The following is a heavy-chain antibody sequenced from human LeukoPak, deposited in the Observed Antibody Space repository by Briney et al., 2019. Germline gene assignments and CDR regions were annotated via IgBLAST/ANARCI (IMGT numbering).Heavy chain of an antibody. CDR1: GGSISSYY. CDR2: IYYSGST. Sequence: SETLSPTCTVSGGSISSYYWSWIRQPPGKGLEWIGYIYYSGSTNYNPSLKSRVTISVDTSKNQFSLKLSSVTAADTAVYYCARGFLDYWGQGTLVTVSS. V-gene: IGHV4-59*01. CDR3: ARGFLDY. J-gene: IGHJ4*02.